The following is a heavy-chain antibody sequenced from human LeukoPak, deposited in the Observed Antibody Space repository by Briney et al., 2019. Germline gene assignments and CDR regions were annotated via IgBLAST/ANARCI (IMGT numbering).Heavy chain of an antibody. CDR1: GFTFSSYW. D-gene: IGHD3-10*01. J-gene: IGHJ6*02. Sequence: GGSLRLSCAASGFTFSSYWMHWVRQAPGKGLVWVSRINSDGSSTGYADSVKGRLTISRDNAKNTLYLQMNSLRAEDTAVYYCAREAREFYYYYYYGMDVWGQGTTVTVSS. CDR3: AREAREFYYYYYYGMDV. V-gene: IGHV3-74*01. CDR2: INSDGSST.